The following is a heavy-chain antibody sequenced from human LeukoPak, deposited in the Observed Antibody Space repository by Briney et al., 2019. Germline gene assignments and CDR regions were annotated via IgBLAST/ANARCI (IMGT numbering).Heavy chain of an antibody. CDR3: ARDYILPLETDNGDGFAI. D-gene: IGHD3-3*02. Sequence: ATVKVSCKASGYTFRQYSISWVRQAPGKGLEWMGWVSPSHTTRVYAQEFQGRVTMTADTNTNTVSMELRSLRSDDTAVYFCARDYILPLETDNGDGFAIWGQGTVVTVSS. CDR1: GYTFRQYS. J-gene: IGHJ3*02. V-gene: IGHV1-18*01. CDR2: VSPSHTTR.